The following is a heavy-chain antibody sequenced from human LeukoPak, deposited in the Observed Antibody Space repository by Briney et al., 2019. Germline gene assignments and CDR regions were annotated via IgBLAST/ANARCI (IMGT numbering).Heavy chain of an antibody. CDR1: GASITNYY. CDR2: ISHTGIT. J-gene: IGHJ4*02. Sequence: SETLSLTCTVSGASITNYYWSWIRQPPGKGLEWIGYISHTGITNYNPSLESRVIISADTSRNQFSLKLTSMTAADTAVYYCARFRSATDHPDSWGQGTLVTVSS. V-gene: IGHV4-59*01. D-gene: IGHD1-14*01. CDR3: ARFRSATDHPDS.